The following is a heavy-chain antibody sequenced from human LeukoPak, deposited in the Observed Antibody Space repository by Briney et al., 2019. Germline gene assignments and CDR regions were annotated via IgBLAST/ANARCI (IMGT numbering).Heavy chain of an antibody. V-gene: IGHV3-30-3*01. CDR3: ASFYYDSSEGVRTTFDY. J-gene: IGHJ4*02. Sequence: GGSLRLSCAASGFTFSSYAMHWVRQAPGKGLEWVAVISYDGSNKYYADSVKGRFTISRDNSKNTLYLQMNSLRAEDTAVYHCASFYYDSSEGVRTTFDYWGQGTLVTVSS. D-gene: IGHD3-22*01. CDR2: ISYDGSNK. CDR1: GFTFSSYA.